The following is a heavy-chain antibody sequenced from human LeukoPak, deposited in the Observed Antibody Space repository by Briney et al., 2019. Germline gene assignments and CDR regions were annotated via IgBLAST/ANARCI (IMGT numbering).Heavy chain of an antibody. CDR2: INPNSGGT. D-gene: IGHD3-3*01. Sequence: ASVKVSCKASGGTFSSYAISWVRQAPGQGLEWMGWINPNSGGTNYAQKFQGRVTMTRDTSISTAYMELSRLRSDDTAVYYCARGGVVPSYYYYMDVWGKGTTVTVSS. CDR1: GGTFSSYA. J-gene: IGHJ6*03. V-gene: IGHV1-2*02. CDR3: ARGGVVPSYYYYMDV.